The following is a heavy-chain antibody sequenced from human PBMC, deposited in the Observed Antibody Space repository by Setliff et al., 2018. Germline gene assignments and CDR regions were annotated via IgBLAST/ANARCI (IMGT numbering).Heavy chain of an antibody. CDR2: ITGSGGGT. D-gene: IGHD3-16*02. V-gene: IGHV3-23*01. J-gene: IGHJ6*02. Sequence: PGGSLRLSCVASGFTFSNYAMAWVRQAPGKGLEWVSLITGSGGGTYYADSVKGRLTISRDNSKNTVYLRMNALRAEDTGLCYCARDRGHVTVNNRYGFYYYGMDVWGQGTTVTVSS. CDR1: GFTFSNYA. CDR3: ARDRGHVTVNNRYGFYYYGMDV.